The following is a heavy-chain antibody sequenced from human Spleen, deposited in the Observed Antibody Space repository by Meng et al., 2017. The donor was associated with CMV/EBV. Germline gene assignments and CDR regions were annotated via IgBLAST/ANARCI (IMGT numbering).Heavy chain of an antibody. CDR3: ARGVAEPPLRFSREYYYYYGMDV. V-gene: IGHV4-34*01. CDR1: GGSFSGYY. D-gene: IGHD3-3*01. CDR2: VNHDGST. J-gene: IGHJ6*02. Sequence: SETLSLTCTIHGGSFSGYYWSWIRQPPGKGLEWIGEVNHDGSTTYHPSLENRVAISLDTSKNQFSLKLISVTAADTAVYYCARGVAEPPLRFSREYYYYYGMDVWGQGTTVTVSS.